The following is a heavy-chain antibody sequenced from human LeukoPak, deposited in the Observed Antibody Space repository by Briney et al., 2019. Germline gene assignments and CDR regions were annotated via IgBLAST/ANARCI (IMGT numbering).Heavy chain of an antibody. D-gene: IGHD3-10*01. V-gene: IGHV3-23*01. CDR2: ITNGGTA. Sequence: GGSLRLSCVASGFTFKSYAMNWVRQAPGKGLEWVSGITNGGTAHYGDSVKGRFTISRYNSKSTLYLQMNTLSAEDTAVYYCAKGFFGSGSYYNPYFDYWGQGTLVTVSS. CDR3: AKGFFGSGSYYNPYFDY. J-gene: IGHJ4*02. CDR1: GFTFKSYA.